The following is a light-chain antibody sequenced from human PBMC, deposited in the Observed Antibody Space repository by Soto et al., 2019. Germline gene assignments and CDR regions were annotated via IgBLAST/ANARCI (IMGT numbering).Light chain of an antibody. J-gene: IGKJ2*01. CDR2: AAS. V-gene: IGKV1-39*01. CDR1: QDISTY. CDR3: QQSYRTPFT. Sequence: DIQMTQSPSSLSASVGDRVTITCRASQDISTYLNWYQQKPGKAPKLLIYAASSLHSGVPSRFSGSGSVTDFTLIISSLRPEDFATYYCQQSYRTPFTFGQGTNLEI.